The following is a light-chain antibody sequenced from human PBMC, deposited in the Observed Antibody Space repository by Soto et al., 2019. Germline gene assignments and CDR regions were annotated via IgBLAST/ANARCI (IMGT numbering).Light chain of an antibody. CDR2: TTS. CDR3: LQHNTYPLT. J-gene: IGKJ4*01. CDR1: QSISNH. V-gene: IGKV1-17*01. Sequence: DIQMTQSPSSLSASVEDRVIITCRASQSISNHLNWYQQKPGKAPKRLIFTTSNLQNGVPSRFSGSGSGTEFTLTITSLQPEDFATYYCLQHNTYPLTFGGGTKVDI.